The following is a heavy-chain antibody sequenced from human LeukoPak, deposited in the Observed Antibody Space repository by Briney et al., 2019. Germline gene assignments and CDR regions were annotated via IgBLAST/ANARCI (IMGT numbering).Heavy chain of an antibody. CDR2: ISSSSSYI. Sequence: PGGSLRLSCAASGFTFSSYSMNWVRQAPGKGLEWVSSISSSSSYIYYADSVKGRFTISRDNAKNSLYLQMNSLRAEDTAVYYCAREILDDYGDYNWGQGTLVTVSS. CDR1: GFTFSSYS. D-gene: IGHD4-17*01. V-gene: IGHV3-21*01. CDR3: AREILDDYGDYN. J-gene: IGHJ4*02.